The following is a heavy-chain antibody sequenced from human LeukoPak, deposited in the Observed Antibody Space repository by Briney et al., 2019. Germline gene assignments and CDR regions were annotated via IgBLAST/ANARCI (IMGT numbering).Heavy chain of an antibody. J-gene: IGHJ4*02. V-gene: IGHV4-59*12. Sequence: SETLSLTCSVSDGSINSYYWNWIRRPPGKGLEWIGYIYYNGNTNYSPSLKSRVTMSVDTSKSQFSMKVSSVTAADTAVYYCATGAGYSYYFDYWGQGTLVTVSS. CDR2: IYYNGNT. CDR1: DGSINSYY. CDR3: ATGAGYSYYFDY. D-gene: IGHD5-12*01.